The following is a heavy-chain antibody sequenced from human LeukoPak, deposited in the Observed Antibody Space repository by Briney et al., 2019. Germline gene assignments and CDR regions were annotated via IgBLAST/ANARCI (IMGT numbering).Heavy chain of an antibody. CDR2: ISYDGSIK. D-gene: IGHD6-19*01. CDR3: ARGPGYSSGWYVLSVDY. V-gene: IGHV3-30-3*01. CDR1: GFTFSNYA. Sequence: GGSLRLSCAASGFTFSNYAMHWVRQAPGKGLEWVAVISYDGSIKYYADSVKGRFTTSRDNSKNMLYLQMNSLSAEDTAVYYCARGPGYSSGWYVLSVDYWGQGTLVTVSS. J-gene: IGHJ4*02.